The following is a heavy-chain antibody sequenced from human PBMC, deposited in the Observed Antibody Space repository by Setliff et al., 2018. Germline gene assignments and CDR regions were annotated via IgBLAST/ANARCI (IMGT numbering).Heavy chain of an antibody. V-gene: IGHV4-31*03. Sequence: SETLSLTCTASDGSIRSGDHYWNWIRQHPGKGLEWLGYIWKSVSTFYNPSLTSRITMSVDTSRNLFSMELASVTAADTAIYYCARKMRMSGRGHWYFDVWGRGTLVTVSS. J-gene: IGHJ2*01. CDR3: ARKMRMSGRGHWYFDV. CDR2: IWKSVST. CDR1: DGSIRSGDHY.